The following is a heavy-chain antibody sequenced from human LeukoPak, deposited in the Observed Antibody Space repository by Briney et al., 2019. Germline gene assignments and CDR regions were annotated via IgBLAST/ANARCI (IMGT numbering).Heavy chain of an antibody. V-gene: IGHV3-30-3*01. CDR1: EFTFTNYN. CDR2: ISYDGINK. D-gene: IGHD3-10*01. CDR3: AREGAMVRGVDEFFDY. Sequence: PGRSLRLSCAASEFTFTNYNMHWVRQTPGKGLQWVAVISYDGINKYYADSVKGRFTISRDNSKNTLYLQMSSLRAEDTAVYYCAREGAMVRGVDEFFDYWGQGTLVTVSS. J-gene: IGHJ4*02.